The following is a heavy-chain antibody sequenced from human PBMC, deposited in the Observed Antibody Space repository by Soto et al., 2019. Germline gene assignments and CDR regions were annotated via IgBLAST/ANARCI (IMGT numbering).Heavy chain of an antibody. CDR3: ASGLVVAAQP. Sequence: QLQLQESGSGLVKPSQTLSLTCAVSGGSISSGGYSWSWIRQPPGKGLERIGYIYHSGSTSYNPSLKSRVTISVDRSKNQFSPKLSSVTAAGTAVYYCASGLVVAAQPWGQGTLVTVSS. CDR1: GGSISSGGYS. D-gene: IGHD2-15*01. CDR2: IYHSGST. J-gene: IGHJ5*02. V-gene: IGHV4-30-2*01.